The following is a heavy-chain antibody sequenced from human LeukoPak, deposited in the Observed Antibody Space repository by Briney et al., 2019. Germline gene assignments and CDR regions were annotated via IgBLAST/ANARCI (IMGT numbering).Heavy chain of an antibody. CDR3: ARVSHYGSGSYKYYFDY. CDR2: ISSSSSYI. J-gene: IGHJ4*02. V-gene: IGHV3-21*01. Sequence: GGSLRLSCAASGLTFSSYSMNWVRQAPGKGLEWVSSISSSSSYIYYADSVKGRFTISRDNAKNSLYLQMNSLRAEDTAVYYCARVSHYGSGSYKYYFDYWGQGTLVTVSS. D-gene: IGHD3-10*01. CDR1: GLTFSSYS.